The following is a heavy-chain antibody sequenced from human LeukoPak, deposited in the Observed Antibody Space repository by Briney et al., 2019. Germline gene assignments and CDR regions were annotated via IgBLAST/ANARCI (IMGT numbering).Heavy chain of an antibody. CDR1: GFTFSSYG. CDR3: ARADYDILTLLLY. D-gene: IGHD3-9*01. Sequence: GGSLRLSCAASGFTFSSYGMHWVRQAPGKGLEWVAVISYDGSNKYYADSVKGRFTISRDNSKNTLYLQMNSLRAEDTAVYYCARADYDILTLLLYWGQGTLVTVSS. CDR2: ISYDGSNK. J-gene: IGHJ4*02. V-gene: IGHV3-30*03.